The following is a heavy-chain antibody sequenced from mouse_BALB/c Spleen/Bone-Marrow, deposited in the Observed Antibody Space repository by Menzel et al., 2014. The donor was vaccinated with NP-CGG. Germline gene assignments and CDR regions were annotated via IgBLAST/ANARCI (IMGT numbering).Heavy chain of an antibody. V-gene: IGHV5-12-2*01. Sequence: EVQLVESGGGLVQPGGSLKLSCAASGFSFSGFTMSWVRQTPETRLEWVAYISTGGGNTYYPDNIKGRFTISRDNAKNTLYLKMSSLKSEDTAMYYCARHDGIGNFRRGNALDYWGQGTSVTVSS. D-gene: IGHD2-1*01. CDR2: ISTGGGNT. CDR3: ARHDGIGNFRRGNALDY. CDR1: GFSFSGFT. J-gene: IGHJ4*01.